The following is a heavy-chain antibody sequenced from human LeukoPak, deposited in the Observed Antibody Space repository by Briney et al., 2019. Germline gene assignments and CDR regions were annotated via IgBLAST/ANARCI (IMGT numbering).Heavy chain of an antibody. D-gene: IGHD4-17*01. CDR1: GYTFTSYY. V-gene: IGHV1-46*01. J-gene: IGHJ6*03. CDR2: INPSGGST. CDR3: ARSDTVTTFYYYYYMGV. Sequence: GASVKVSCKASGYTFTSYYMHWVRQAPGQGLEWMGIINPSGGSTSYAQKFQGRVTMTRDTSTSTVYMELSSLRSEDTAVYYCARSDTVTTFYYYYYMGVWGKGTTVTVSS.